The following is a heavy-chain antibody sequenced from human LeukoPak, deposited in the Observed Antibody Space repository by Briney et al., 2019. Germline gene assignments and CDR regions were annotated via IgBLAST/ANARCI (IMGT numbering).Heavy chain of an antibody. J-gene: IGHJ4*02. D-gene: IGHD2-15*01. Sequence: PGGSLRLSCATSGFTFDDYGMSWVRQAPGKGLEWVSGINWNGGSTGYADSVKGRFSISRDNAKNALYLQMNSLRAEDTALYYCASGVVAASYFDYWGQGTLVTVSS. CDR2: INWNGGST. V-gene: IGHV3-20*04. CDR3: ASGVVAASYFDY. CDR1: GFTFDDYG.